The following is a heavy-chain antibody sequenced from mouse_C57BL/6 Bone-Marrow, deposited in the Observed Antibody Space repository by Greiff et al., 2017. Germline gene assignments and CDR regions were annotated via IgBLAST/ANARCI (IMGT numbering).Heavy chain of an antibody. CDR3: ACRGYWHGPYFDY. Sequence: QVQLQQPGAELVRPGSSVKLSCKASGYTFTSYCMHWVKQRPIQGLEWIGNIDPSDSETHYNQKFKDKDTLTVDNSSSTAYLQLSTLTCWYSAVYSCACRGYWHGPYFDYWGQGTTLTVSS. J-gene: IGHJ2*01. V-gene: IGHV1-52*01. CDR2: IDPSDSET. D-gene: IGHD3-1*01. CDR1: GYTFTSYC.